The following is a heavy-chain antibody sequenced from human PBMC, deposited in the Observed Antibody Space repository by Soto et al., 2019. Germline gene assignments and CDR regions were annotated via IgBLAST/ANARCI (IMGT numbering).Heavy chain of an antibody. D-gene: IGHD5-12*01. CDR1: GGTFSSYA. V-gene: IGHV1-69*01. CDR3: ASSVEMATTTFDS. CDR2: NIPIFGTA. Sequence: QVPLVQSGAEVKKPGSSVKVSCKASGGTFSSYAISWVRQAPGQGLEWMGGNIPIFGTANYAPKFQGRVTITADESTSTAYMELSSLRSEDTAVYYCASSVEMATTTFDSWCQGTLVTVSS. J-gene: IGHJ4*02.